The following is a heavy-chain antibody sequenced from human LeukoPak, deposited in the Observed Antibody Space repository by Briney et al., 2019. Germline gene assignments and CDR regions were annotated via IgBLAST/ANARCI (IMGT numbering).Heavy chain of an antibody. CDR2: ISGSGGST. V-gene: IGHV3-23*01. Sequence: GGSLRLSCAASGFTFSSYAMSWVRQAPGKGLEWVSVISGSGGSTHYADSVKGRFTISRDNAKNSLYLQMNSLRAEDTALYYCAKVSAASYYYYGMDVWGQGTTVTVSS. CDR1: GFTFSSYA. D-gene: IGHD2-2*01. J-gene: IGHJ6*02. CDR3: AKVSAASYYYYGMDV.